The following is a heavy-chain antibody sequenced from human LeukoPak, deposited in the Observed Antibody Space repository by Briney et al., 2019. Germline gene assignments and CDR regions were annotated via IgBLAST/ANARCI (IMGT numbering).Heavy chain of an antibody. J-gene: IGHJ3*02. V-gene: IGHV4-34*01. CDR3: ARHDRWLNAFDI. D-gene: IGHD6-19*01. Sequence: PSETLSLTCAVYGGSFSGYYWSWIRQPPGKGLEWIGEINHSGSTNYNPSLKSRVTISVDTSKNQFSLKLSSVTAADTAVYYCARHDRWLNAFDIWGQGTMVTVSS. CDR1: GGSFSGYY. CDR2: INHSGST.